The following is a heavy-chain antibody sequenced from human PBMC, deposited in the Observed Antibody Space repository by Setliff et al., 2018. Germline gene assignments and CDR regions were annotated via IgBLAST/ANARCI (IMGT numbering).Heavy chain of an antibody. CDR1: GYTFTNYG. Sequence: GASVKVSCKASGYTFTNYGVTWVRQAPGQELEWMGWISPYSGNTYYAPELQGRVTLTTDTSTTTAYLELRSLTSDDTAVYYCSRLVRYCTTTTCQRASGDDYWGQGTLVTVSS. J-gene: IGHJ4*02. V-gene: IGHV1-18*01. D-gene: IGHD2-8*01. CDR2: ISPYSGNT. CDR3: SRLVRYCTTTTCQRASGDDY.